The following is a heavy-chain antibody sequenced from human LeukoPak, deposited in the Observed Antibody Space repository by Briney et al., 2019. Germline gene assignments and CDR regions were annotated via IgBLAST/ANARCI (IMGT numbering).Heavy chain of an antibody. J-gene: IGHJ4*02. CDR1: GGSFSGYY. CDR3: ARGRYYFDSSGAFY. D-gene: IGHD3-22*01. Sequence: PSETLSLTCAVHGGSFSGYYWSWIRQPPGKGLEWIGEIMYDGSSNYHPSLKSRVSMSVDTSKNQFSLKMTSVTAADTAVSYCARGRYYFDSSGAFYWGQGTLVTVSS. CDR2: IMYDGSS. V-gene: IGHV4-34*01.